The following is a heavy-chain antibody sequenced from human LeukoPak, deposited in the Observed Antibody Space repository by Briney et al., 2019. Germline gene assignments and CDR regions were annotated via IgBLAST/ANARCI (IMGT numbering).Heavy chain of an antibody. CDR1: GFTFSSYG. V-gene: IGHV3-30*18. D-gene: IGHD3-10*01. Sequence: GRSLRLSCAASGFTFSSYGMHWVRQAPGKGLEGVAVISYDGTYKYYADSVKGRFTISRDNSKNTLYLQMNSLRAEGTAVYYCAKSGQNYYGSVWGQGTQVTVSS. CDR2: ISYDGTYK. J-gene: IGHJ4*02. CDR3: AKSGQNYYGSV.